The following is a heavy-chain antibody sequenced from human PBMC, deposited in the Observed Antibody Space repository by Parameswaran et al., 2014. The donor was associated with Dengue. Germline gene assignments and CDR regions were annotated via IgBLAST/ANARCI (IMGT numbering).Heavy chain of an antibody. Sequence: WVRQAPGQGLEWMGWIHPKSDVTKYARNFQGRVTMTRDTSIGTAYMEVSRLRSDDTAVYYCARGLTYVVETVSTVPGPHWGQGTLVTVSS. V-gene: IGHV1-2*02. D-gene: IGHD5/OR15-5a*01. CDR2: IHPKSDVT. J-gene: IGHJ4*02. CDR3: ARGLTYVVETVSTVPGPH.